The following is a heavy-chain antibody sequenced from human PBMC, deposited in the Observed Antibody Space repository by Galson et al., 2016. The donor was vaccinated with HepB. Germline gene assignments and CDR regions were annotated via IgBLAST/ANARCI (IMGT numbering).Heavy chain of an antibody. D-gene: IGHD3-3*01. CDR3: ARGTYYDSATRFDP. Sequence: ETLSRTGAVFGGTFNGYYWTWIRDHRATGREWSGEINHSGNTNYNPSLKSRVNLSVDMSKKQFTLELTSVTAADTAIYYCARGTYYDSATRFDPWGQGTPVTVAS. V-gene: IGHV4-34*01. CDR2: INHSGNT. CDR1: GGTFNGYY. J-gene: IGHJ5*02.